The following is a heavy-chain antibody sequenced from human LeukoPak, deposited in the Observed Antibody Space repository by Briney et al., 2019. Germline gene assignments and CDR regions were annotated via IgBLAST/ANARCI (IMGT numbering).Heavy chain of an antibody. Sequence: GESLKISCKGSGYSFTSYWIGWVRQMPGKGLEWMGIIYPGDSDTRYSPSFQGQVTISADKSISTAYLQWSSLKAADPAMYSCARRARITMVGGVMRGGTLDYWGQGTLVTVS. CDR2: IYPGDSDT. V-gene: IGHV5-51*01. J-gene: IGHJ4*02. CDR3: ARRARITMVGGVMRGGTLDY. CDR1: GYSFTSYW. D-gene: IGHD3-10*01.